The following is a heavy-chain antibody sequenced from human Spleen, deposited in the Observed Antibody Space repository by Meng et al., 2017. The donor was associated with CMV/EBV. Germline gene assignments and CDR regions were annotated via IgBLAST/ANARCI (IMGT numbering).Heavy chain of an antibody. Sequence: ASVKVSCKASGFYFSDHYMHWRRQAPGQGLEWMGWIKPDSGATNYAQTFEGRVTMTTDSSITNSYMELIGLTSDDTAVYYCARDRKWGPYHWGQGTLVTVSS. D-gene: IGHD2-8*01. CDR1: GFYFSDHY. V-gene: IGHV1-2*02. J-gene: IGHJ1*01. CDR3: ARDRKWGPYH. CDR2: IKPDSGAT.